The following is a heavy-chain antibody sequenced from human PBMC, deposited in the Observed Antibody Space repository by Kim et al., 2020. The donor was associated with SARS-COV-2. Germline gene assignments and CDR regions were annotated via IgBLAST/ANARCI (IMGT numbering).Heavy chain of an antibody. CDR3: ASWSIAVAGLYYFDY. J-gene: IGHJ4*02. Sequence: SETLSLTCAVSGGSISSSNWWSWVRQPPGKGLEWIGEIYHSGSTNYNPSLKSRVTISVDKSKNQFSLKLSSVTAADTAVYYCASWSIAVAGLYYFDYWGQGTLVTVSS. D-gene: IGHD6-19*01. V-gene: IGHV4-4*02. CDR2: IYHSGST. CDR1: GGSISSSNW.